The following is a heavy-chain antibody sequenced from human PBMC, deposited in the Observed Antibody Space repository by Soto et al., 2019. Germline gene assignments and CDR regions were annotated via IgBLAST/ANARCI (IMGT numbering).Heavy chain of an antibody. CDR1: GGTFSSYA. CDR2: IIPIFGTA. CDR3: ARGRDASFNWFDP. D-gene: IGHD3-16*01. J-gene: IGHJ5*02. Sequence: SVKVSCKASGGTFSSYAISWVRQAPGQGLEWMGGIIPIFGTANYAQKFQGRVSITADESTSTAYMELSSLRSEDTAVYYCARGRDASFNWFDPWGQGTLVTVSS. V-gene: IGHV1-69*13.